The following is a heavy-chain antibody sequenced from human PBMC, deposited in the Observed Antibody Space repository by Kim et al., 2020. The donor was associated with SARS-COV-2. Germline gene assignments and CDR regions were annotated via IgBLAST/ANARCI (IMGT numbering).Heavy chain of an antibody. J-gene: IGHJ4*02. D-gene: IGHD2-15*01. CDR2: MNPNSGNT. CDR3: ARGSPSRYCSGGSCPYFDY. V-gene: IGHV1-8*01. Sequence: ASVKVSCKASGYTFTSYDINWVRQATGQGLEWMGWMNPNSGNTGYPQKFQGRVTMTRNTSISTAYMELSSLRSEDTAVYYCARGSPSRYCSGGSCPYFDYWGQGTLGTVSS. CDR1: GYTFTSYD.